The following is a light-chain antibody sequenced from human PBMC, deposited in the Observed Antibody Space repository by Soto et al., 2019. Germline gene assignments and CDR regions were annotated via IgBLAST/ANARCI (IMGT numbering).Light chain of an antibody. V-gene: IGLV2-8*01. Sequence: QSALTQSPSASGSPGQSVTISCTGTSNDVGNYKYVSWYQQHPGKAPKLMIYEVSKRPSGVPDRFSGSKSGNTASLTVSGLQAEDEADYYCSSYAGSNNWVFGGGTKLTVL. CDR3: SSYAGSNNWV. CDR2: EVS. CDR1: SNDVGNYKY. J-gene: IGLJ3*02.